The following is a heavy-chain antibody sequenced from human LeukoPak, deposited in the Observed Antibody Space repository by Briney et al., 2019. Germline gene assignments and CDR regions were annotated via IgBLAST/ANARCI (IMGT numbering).Heavy chain of an antibody. V-gene: IGHV1-2*02. J-gene: IGHJ4*02. CDR1: GYTLTGYY. Sequence: ASVKVSCKASGYTLTGYYMHWVRQAPGQGLEWMGWINPNSGGTNYAQKFQGRVTMTRDTSISTAYMELSRLRSDDTAVYYCARKGDYDILTAWEYWGQGTLVTVSS. CDR3: ARKGDYDILTAWEY. CDR2: INPNSGGT. D-gene: IGHD3-9*01.